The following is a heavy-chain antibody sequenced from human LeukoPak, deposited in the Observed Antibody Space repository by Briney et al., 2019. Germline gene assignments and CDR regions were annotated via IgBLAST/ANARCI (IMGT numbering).Heavy chain of an antibody. D-gene: IGHD2-8*01. CDR1: GYSFTSYD. Sequence: GASVKVSCNASGYSFTSYDINWVRQAPGQGPEWMGWVNPKTGNTGYKQKFQARDTITRDTSISAAYMELSSLTSDGTAVYFCARGLPLGYCTYGVCYPPKHFDLWGQGTLVTVSS. V-gene: IGHV1-8*01. J-gene: IGHJ4*02. CDR3: ARGLPLGYCTYGVCYPPKHFDL. CDR2: VNPKTGNT.